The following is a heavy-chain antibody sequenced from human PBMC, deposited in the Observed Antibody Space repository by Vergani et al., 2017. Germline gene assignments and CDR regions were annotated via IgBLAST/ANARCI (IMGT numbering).Heavy chain of an antibody. J-gene: IGHJ4*02. CDR3: ATGAGPFDI. CDR2: LCPSGST. Sequence: QVQMQESGPGLVKTSETLSLTCSASGAPISYWCWSWLRQPAGKGLEWIGRLCPSGSTNYKPSLKSRVTMSIDTSKNQFSLKLTSVTAADTAVYYWATGAGPFDIWGQGTLVTVSS. CDR1: GAPISYWC. V-gene: IGHV4-4*07. D-gene: IGHD7-27*01.